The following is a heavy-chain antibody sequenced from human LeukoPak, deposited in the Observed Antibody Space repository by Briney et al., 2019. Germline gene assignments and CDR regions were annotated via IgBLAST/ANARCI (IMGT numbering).Heavy chain of an antibody. CDR2: ISYDGSNK. D-gene: IGHD5-18*01. J-gene: IGHJ3*02. CDR3: ARDRGWIQHDI. Sequence: GGSLRLSCAASGFTFSSCAMHWVRQAPGKGLEWAAVISYDGSNKYYADSVKGRFTISRDNAKNSLFLQMNSLRAEDTAVYYCARDRGWIQHDIWGQGTMVTVSS. CDR1: GFTFSSCA. V-gene: IGHV3-30*04.